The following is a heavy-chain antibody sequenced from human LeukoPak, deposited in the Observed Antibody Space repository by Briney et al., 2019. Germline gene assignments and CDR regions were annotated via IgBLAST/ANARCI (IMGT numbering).Heavy chain of an antibody. J-gene: IGHJ3*02. CDR3: ARGWLQRLGDYDGAFDI. V-gene: IGHV4-38-2*02. Sequence: SETLSLTCTVSGYSISSGYYWGWIRQPPGKVLEWIGSIYHSGSTYYNPSLKSRVTISGDTSKNQFSLKLSSVTAADTAVYYCARGWLQRLGDYDGAFDIWGQGTMVTVSS. D-gene: IGHD4-17*01. CDR2: IYHSGST. CDR1: GYSISSGYY.